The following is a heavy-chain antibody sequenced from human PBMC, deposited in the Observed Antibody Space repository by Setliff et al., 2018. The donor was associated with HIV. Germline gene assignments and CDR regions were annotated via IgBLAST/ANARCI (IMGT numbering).Heavy chain of an antibody. CDR2: LHTTGST. D-gene: IGHD6-19*01. CDR1: GDSISSGSYY. J-gene: IGHJ4*02. CDR3: ARAVNFDY. Sequence: SETLSLTCSVSGDSISSGSYYRSWIRLPAGKGLEWIGQLHTTGSTNYKPSLKGRVTISIDTSRNQFSLKLTSVTAADTAIYYCARAVNFDYWGQGTQVTVSS. V-gene: IGHV4-61*09.